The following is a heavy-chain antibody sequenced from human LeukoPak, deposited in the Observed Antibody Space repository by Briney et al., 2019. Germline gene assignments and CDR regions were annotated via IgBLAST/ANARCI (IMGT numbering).Heavy chain of an antibody. CDR3: ATYCATSRCKDRYLQH. J-gene: IGHJ1*01. CDR1: GFTFNSYA. CDR2: MSGSGGNT. D-gene: IGHD2-21*01. V-gene: IGHV3-23*01. Sequence: GGSLRLSCAASGFTFNSYAMSWVRQAPGKGLDWVSGMSGSGGNTYYADCVKGRFTISRDDSKNTLFLQMNSLRAEDTAVYYCATYCATSRCKDRYLQHWGQGTLVTVSS.